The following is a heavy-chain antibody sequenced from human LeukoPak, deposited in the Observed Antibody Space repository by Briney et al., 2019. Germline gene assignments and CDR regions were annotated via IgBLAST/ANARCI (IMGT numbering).Heavy chain of an antibody. V-gene: IGHV3-48*03. Sequence: GGSLRLSCAASGFTLSSYEMNWVRQAPGKGLEWVSYISSSGSTIYYADSVKGRFTISRDNAKNSLYLQMNSLRAEDTAVYYCARDHPLTDYWGQGTLVTVSS. CDR3: ARDHPLTDY. J-gene: IGHJ4*02. CDR1: GFTLSSYE. D-gene: IGHD4/OR15-4a*01. CDR2: ISSSGSTI.